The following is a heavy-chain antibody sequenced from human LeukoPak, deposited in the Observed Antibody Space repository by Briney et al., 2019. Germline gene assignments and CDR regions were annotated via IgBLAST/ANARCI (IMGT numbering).Heavy chain of an antibody. CDR1: GYRFTNYW. D-gene: IGHD2-15*01. Sequence: GESLKISCKGSGYRFTNYWIGWVRHMPGKGLEWMGIIYPGDSDIRYSPSLQGQVTISADKSISTAYLQWSSLKASDTAMYYCARQEYCSGGSCYTWFDPWGQGTLVTVSS. CDR3: ARQEYCSGGSCYTWFDP. V-gene: IGHV5-51*01. CDR2: IYPGDSDI. J-gene: IGHJ5*02.